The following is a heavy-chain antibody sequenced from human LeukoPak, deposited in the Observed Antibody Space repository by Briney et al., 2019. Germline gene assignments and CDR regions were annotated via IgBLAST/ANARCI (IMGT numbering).Heavy chain of an antibody. D-gene: IGHD5-12*01. CDR3: ARGVHYSGYDWAVGWDYYYYYMDV. CDR2: FYTSGST. J-gene: IGHJ6*03. V-gene: IGHV4-59*10. Sequence: SETLSLTCAVYGGSFSGYYWSWIRQPPGKGLEWIGRFYTSGSTNYNPSLKSRVTISVDTSKNQFSLKLSSVTAADTAVYYCARGVHYSGYDWAVGWDYYYYYMDVWGKGTTVTISS. CDR1: GGSFSGYY.